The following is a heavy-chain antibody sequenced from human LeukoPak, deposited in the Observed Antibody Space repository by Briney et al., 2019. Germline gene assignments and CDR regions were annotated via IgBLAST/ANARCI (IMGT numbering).Heavy chain of an antibody. J-gene: IGHJ4*02. V-gene: IGHV3-11*05. CDR2: ISSSSSYT. CDR1: AFTFSDYY. CDR3: ARGSRVIDY. D-gene: IGHD2-15*01. Sequence: GGSLRLSCAASAFTFSDYYMSWIRQAPGKGLEWVSFISSSSSYTVSAGSVKGRFTISRDNAKNSLYLQMNSLRAEDTAVYYCARGSRVIDYWGRGTLVTVSS.